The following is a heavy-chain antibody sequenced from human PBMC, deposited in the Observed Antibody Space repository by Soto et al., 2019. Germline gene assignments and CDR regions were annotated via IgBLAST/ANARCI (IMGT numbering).Heavy chain of an antibody. CDR1: GFTFSNHA. CDR2: LSFDGTNE. J-gene: IGHJ4*02. V-gene: IGHV3-30-3*01. D-gene: IGHD2-15*01. Sequence: QVHLVESGGGVVQPGRSLRLSCAATGFTFSNHAMHWVRQAPGKGLEWVALLSFDGTNEYYADSVKGRFTISRDNTNNMLFLQMNSLRPEDTAVYYCARDPGVGYCSGGSCYVPDFWGQGTLVTVSS. CDR3: ARDPGVGYCSGGSCYVPDF.